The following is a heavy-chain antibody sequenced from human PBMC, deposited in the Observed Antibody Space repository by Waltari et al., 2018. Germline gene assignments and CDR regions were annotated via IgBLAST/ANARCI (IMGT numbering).Heavy chain of an antibody. CDR3: ARGRLTLIRGIIPLYDYGLDV. CDR1: GGSFSGYY. D-gene: IGHD3-10*01. J-gene: IGHJ6*02. CDR2: INESVST. Sequence: QVQLQQWGAGLLKPSETLSLTCGVYGGSFSGYYWSWIRQPQGKGLEWIGEINESVSTNYNPSLKIRVTISVDTSKNQFSLKVTSVTAADTAVYYCARGRLTLIRGIIPLYDYGLDVWGQGTTVTVSS. V-gene: IGHV4-34*01.